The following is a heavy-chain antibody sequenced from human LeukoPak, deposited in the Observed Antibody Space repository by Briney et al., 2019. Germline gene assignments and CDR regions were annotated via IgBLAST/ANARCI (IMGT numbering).Heavy chain of an antibody. CDR3: ARDVGYSSSSGRFQGGWFDP. J-gene: IGHJ5*02. CDR2: ISAYNGNT. CDR1: GYTFTSYG. D-gene: IGHD6-6*01. Sequence: GASVKVSCKASGYTFTSYGISWVRQAPGQGLEWMGWISAYNGNTNYAQKLQGRVTMTTDTSTSTAYMELRSLRSDDTAVYYCARDVGYSSSSGRFQGGWFDPWGQGTLVTVSS. V-gene: IGHV1-18*01.